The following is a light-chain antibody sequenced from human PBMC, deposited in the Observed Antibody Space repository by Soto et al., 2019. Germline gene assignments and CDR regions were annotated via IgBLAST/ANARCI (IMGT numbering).Light chain of an antibody. CDR2: SAS. V-gene: IGKV1-9*01. CDR3: QHLKTYPQT. Sequence: DFQLTQSPSFLSASIGYRVTITCRASQGISSYLAWYQQKPGKPPKLLIYSASTLQSGVPSRFSGSGSGTEFTLTISSLQPEDFATYYCQHLKTYPQTFGQGTRVDIK. J-gene: IGKJ1*01. CDR1: QGISSY.